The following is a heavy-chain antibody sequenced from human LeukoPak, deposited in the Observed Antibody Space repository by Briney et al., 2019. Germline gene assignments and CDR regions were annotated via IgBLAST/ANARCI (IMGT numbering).Heavy chain of an antibody. J-gene: IGHJ4*02. V-gene: IGHV6-1*01. CDR1: GDSVSSNSAA. CDR2: TYYRSKWYN. CDR3: ARDWYSSGWYRFDY. D-gene: IGHD6-19*01. Sequence: QTLSLTGAISGDSVSSNSAAWNWMRKSPSRGLEWLGRTYYRSKWYNDYAVSVKSRITINPDTSKNQFSLQLNSVTPEDTAVYYCARDWYSSGWYRFDYWGQGTLVTVSS.